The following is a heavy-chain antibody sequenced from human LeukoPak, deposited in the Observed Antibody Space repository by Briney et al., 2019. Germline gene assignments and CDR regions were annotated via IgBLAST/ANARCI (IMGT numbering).Heavy chain of an antibody. Sequence: GGSLRLSCAASRFTVSSNYMSWVRQAPGKGLEWVSVIYSGGSTYYADSVKGRFTISRDNSKNTLYLQMNSLRAEDTAVYYCARDRWLQFPYDYWGQGTLVTVSS. D-gene: IGHD5-24*01. V-gene: IGHV3-53*01. CDR2: IYSGGST. J-gene: IGHJ4*02. CDR1: RFTVSSNY. CDR3: ARDRWLQFPYDY.